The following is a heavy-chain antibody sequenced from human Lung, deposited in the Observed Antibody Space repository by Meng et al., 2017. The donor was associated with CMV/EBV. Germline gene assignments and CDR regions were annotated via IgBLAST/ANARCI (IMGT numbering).Heavy chain of an antibody. V-gene: IGHV4-4*02. CDR2: IYHSGST. CDR1: GGTLSIRTW. CDR3: ARVGAYCGGDCYHPR. Sequence: QVRRQRRGPGLVEPSQPLSLPCTGSGGTLSIRTWGSWVRQPPGKGLEWIGEIYHSGSTNYNPSLKSRVTISVDESKNQFSLRLSSVTAADTAVYYCARVGAYCGGDCYHPRWGQGTLVTVSS. D-gene: IGHD2-21*02. J-gene: IGHJ4*02.